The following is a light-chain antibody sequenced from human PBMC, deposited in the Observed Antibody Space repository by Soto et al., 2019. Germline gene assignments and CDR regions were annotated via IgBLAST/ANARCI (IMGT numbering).Light chain of an antibody. CDR2: AAS. CDR1: QGISNY. Sequence: DIQRTQSPSSLSASVGDRVTITCRASQGISNYLAWYQQKPGKVPKLLIYAASTLQSGVPSRFSGSGSGTDFTLTISRLQPEDVATYYCQKYNSAPLTVGQGTQVEIK. V-gene: IGKV1-27*01. J-gene: IGKJ5*01. CDR3: QKYNSAPLT.